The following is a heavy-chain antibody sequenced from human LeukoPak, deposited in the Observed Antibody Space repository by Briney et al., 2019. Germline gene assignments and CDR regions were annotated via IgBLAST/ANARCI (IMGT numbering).Heavy chain of an antibody. CDR1: GYTFTSYY. D-gene: IGHD3-22*01. J-gene: IGHJ4*02. V-gene: IGHV1-46*01. CDR3: VREEKYYDSSGYHEPFDY. CDR2: INPSGGST. Sequence: GASVKVSCKASGYTFTSYYMHWVRQAPGQGLEWMGIINPSGGSTSYAQKFQGRVTMTRDMSTSTVYMELSSLRSEDTAVYYCVREEKYYDSSGYHEPFDYWGQGTLVTVSS.